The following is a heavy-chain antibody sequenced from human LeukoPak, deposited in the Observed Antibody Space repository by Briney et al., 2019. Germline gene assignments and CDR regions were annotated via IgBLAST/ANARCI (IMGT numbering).Heavy chain of an antibody. CDR1: AFTFSSYE. J-gene: IGHJ6*02. D-gene: IGHD3-3*01. V-gene: IGHV3-48*03. CDR3: ARDRDPKYYDFWSGYYKGDYYYYYGMDV. CDR2: ISSSGSTI. Sequence: GGSLRLSCAASAFTFSSYEMNWVRQAPGKGLEWVSYISSSGSTIYYADSVKGRFTISRDNAKNSLYLQMNSLRAEDTAVYYCARDRDPKYYDFWSGYYKGDYYYYYGMDVWGQGTTVTVSS.